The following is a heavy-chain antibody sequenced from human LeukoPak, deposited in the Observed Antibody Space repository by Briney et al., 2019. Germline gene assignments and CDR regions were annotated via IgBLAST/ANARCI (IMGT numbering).Heavy chain of an antibody. CDR2: IYTSGST. V-gene: IGHV4-4*07. Sequence: SETLSLTCTVSGGSISSYYWSWIRQPAGKGLEWIGRIYTSGSTNYNPSLKSRVTISVDTSKNQFSLKLSSVTAADTAVYYCARDRPEYSYGLDWGQGTLVTVSS. D-gene: IGHD5-18*01. CDR3: ARDRPEYSYGLD. CDR1: GGSISSYY. J-gene: IGHJ4*02.